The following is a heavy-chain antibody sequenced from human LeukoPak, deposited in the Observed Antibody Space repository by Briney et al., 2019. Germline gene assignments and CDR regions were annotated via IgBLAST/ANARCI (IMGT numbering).Heavy chain of an antibody. CDR1: GFTFSNYE. CDR3: AKAPVTSCRGAFCYPFDY. Sequence: GGSLRLSCAASGFTFSNYEMNWVRQAPGKGLEWLSYSSRGGSTTFYADSVKGRFTISRDNAKNSLYLQMNSLRAEDAAVYYCAKAPVTSCRGAFCYPFDYWGQGTLVTVSS. CDR2: SSRGGSTT. J-gene: IGHJ4*02. V-gene: IGHV3-48*03. D-gene: IGHD2-15*01.